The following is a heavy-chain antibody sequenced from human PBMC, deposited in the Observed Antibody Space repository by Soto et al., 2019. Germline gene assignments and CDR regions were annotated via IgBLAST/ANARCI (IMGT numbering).Heavy chain of an antibody. CDR3: AKCLQVNWNYDAFHI. Sequence: PGGSLRLSCAASGFTFRSYSMSWVRQAPGKGLEWVSHITASGGTTYYADSVKGRFTISRDSSRNTVYLQMNSLRAEDTALYYCAKCLQVNWNYDAFHIWGQGTMVTVSS. J-gene: IGHJ3*02. CDR2: ITASGGTT. D-gene: IGHD1-7*01. CDR1: GFTFRSYS. V-gene: IGHV3-23*01.